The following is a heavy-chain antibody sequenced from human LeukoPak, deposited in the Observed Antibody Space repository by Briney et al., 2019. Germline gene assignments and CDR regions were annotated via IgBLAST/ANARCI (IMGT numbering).Heavy chain of an antibody. D-gene: IGHD6-19*01. Sequence: GGALRLSCAASVFTFDRYWMHWVGQAPGKGLEWVSRIESDGRSTRYADSVKGRLTISRDNAKNTLYLQMNSVRDEDTAVYFCARDPSALAGYFDYWGQGTLVTVSS. V-gene: IGHV3-74*01. CDR3: ARDPSALAGYFDY. J-gene: IGHJ4*02. CDR2: IESDGRST. CDR1: VFTFDRYW.